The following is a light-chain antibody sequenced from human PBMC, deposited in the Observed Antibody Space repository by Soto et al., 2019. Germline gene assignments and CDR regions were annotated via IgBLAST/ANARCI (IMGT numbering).Light chain of an antibody. CDR2: SAS. J-gene: IGKJ5*01. CDR3: QQSLTMPIT. V-gene: IGKV1-39*01. Sequence: IQMTQSPSSLSASVGDRVTIAWQASQDISNYLNWYLQRPGQAPKLLIRSASTLQRGVPSRFSGSGSRTEFTLTIADLQPDDFGTYYCQQSLTMPITFGHGTRLEI. CDR1: QDISNY.